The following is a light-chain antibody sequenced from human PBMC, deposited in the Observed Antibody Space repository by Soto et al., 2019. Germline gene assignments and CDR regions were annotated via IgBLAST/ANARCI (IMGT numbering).Light chain of an antibody. J-gene: IGKJ3*01. CDR1: QSISSY. V-gene: IGKV1-39*01. Sequence: DIHLTQSPSSLSASVGDRVTITCRASQSISSYLNWYQQKPGRAPTLLIYITYDLQTRVPSRFSGSSSGTDFTLTISSLQPEDFATYYCQQSHKLPFTFGPGTRVDLK. CDR2: ITY. CDR3: QQSHKLPFT.